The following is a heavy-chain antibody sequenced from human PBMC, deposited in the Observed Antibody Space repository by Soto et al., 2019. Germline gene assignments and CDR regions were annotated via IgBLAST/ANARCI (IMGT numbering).Heavy chain of an antibody. CDR2: ICWDDDK. Sequence: SGPTLVNPTQTLTLTRTFSGFSLSTSGAGVSWFRHPPGKALEWLALICWDDDKLYSPSLRSRLTITKDTSKNQVVLTMTNMDPVEKAPYSCAARHKLSYYEFWGQGELVTVSS. CDR1: GFSLSTSGAG. J-gene: IGHJ4*02. V-gene: IGHV2-5*02. D-gene: IGHD1-26*01. CDR3: AARHKLSYYEF.